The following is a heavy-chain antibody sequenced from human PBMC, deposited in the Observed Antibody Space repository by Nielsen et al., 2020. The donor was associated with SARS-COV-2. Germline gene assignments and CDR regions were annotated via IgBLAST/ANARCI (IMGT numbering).Heavy chain of an antibody. D-gene: IGHD2-8*01. CDR2: IIPILGVP. CDR3: AKDPRVYRYWFDP. CDR1: GGTSNTYA. V-gene: IGHV1-69*04. J-gene: IGHJ5*02. Sequence: SVKVSCKASGGTSNTYAITWVRQAPGQGLEWMGRIIPILGVPRYAQKFQGRVTISADKSTSTAYMELSSLTSEDTAMYYCAKDPRVYRYWFDPWGEGSLVTVSS.